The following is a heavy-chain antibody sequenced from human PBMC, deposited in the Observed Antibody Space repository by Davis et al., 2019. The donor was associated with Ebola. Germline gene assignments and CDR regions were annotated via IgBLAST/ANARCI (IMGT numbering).Heavy chain of an antibody. V-gene: IGHV1-18*01. Sequence: ASVQVSCKASGYTFTSYGISWVRQAPGQGLAWMGWISAYNGNTNYAQKLQGRVTMTTDTSTITAYMELRSLRSDDTAVYYCARTQEGYYDFWSGAYYYYYGMDVWGQGTTVTVSS. CDR2: ISAYNGNT. D-gene: IGHD3-3*01. J-gene: IGHJ6*02. CDR3: ARTQEGYYDFWSGAYYYYYGMDV. CDR1: GYTFTSYG.